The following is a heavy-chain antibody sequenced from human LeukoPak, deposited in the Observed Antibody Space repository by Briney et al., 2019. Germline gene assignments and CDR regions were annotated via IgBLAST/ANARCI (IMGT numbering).Heavy chain of an antibody. D-gene: IGHD2-15*01. CDR1: GFTFSSYW. J-gene: IGHJ4*02. CDR2: IKQDGSEN. CDR3: ARDYRGYRAPYYFDY. Sequence: GGSLRLSCAVSGFTFSSYWMSWVRQAPGKGLEWVANIKQDGSENYYVDSVKGRFTISRDNARNSLYLQMNSLRAEDTAVYYCARDYRGYRAPYYFDYWGQGTLVTVSS. V-gene: IGHV3-7*01.